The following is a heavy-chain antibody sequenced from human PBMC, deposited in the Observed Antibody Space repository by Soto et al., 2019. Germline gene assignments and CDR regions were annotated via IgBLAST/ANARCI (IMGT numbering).Heavy chain of an antibody. CDR2: ISGSGDST. D-gene: IGHD6-13*01. J-gene: IGHJ4*02. CDR3: ARRSSSWYFDY. V-gene: IGHV3-23*01. Sequence: EVQLLESGGGLVQPGGSLRLSCAASGFTFSSYAMNWVRQAPGKGLEWVSVISGSGDSTYYADSVKGRFTISRDNSKNTQYLQMNSLRAEDTAVYYCARRSSSWYFDYWGQGTLVTVSS. CDR1: GFTFSSYA.